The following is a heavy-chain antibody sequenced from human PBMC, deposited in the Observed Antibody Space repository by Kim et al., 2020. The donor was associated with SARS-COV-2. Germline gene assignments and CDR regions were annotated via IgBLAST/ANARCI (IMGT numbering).Heavy chain of an antibody. D-gene: IGHD3-10*01. V-gene: IGHV3-73*01. CDR1: GFTFSGSA. CDR3: TRRSSLPGVDI. J-gene: IGHJ3*02. Sequence: GGSLRLSCAASGFTFSGSAMHWVRQASGKGLEWVGRIRSRANSYATAYAASVKGRFTISRDDSKNPVYLQMNSLKTEDTAVYYCTRRSSLPGVDIWGQGTMVTVSS. CDR2: IRSRANSYAT.